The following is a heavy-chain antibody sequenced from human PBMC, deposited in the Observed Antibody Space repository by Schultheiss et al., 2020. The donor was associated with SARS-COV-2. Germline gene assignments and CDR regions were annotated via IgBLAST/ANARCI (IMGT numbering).Heavy chain of an antibody. CDR1: GFTFSSYA. J-gene: IGHJ4*02. CDR2: ISSSSSYI. V-gene: IGHV3-21*01. CDR3: ARDSAALSD. Sequence: GGSLRLSCAASGFTFSSYAMSWVRQAPGKGLEWVSAISSSSSYIYYADSVKGRFTISRDNSKNTLYLQMNSLRAEDTAVYYCARDSAALSDWGQGTLVTVSS. D-gene: IGHD6-25*01.